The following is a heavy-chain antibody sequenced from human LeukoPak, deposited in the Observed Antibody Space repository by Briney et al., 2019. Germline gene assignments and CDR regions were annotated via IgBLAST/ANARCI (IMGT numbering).Heavy chain of an antibody. Sequence: QPGGSLRLSCAGSGFTFNIYGIHWVRQAPGKGLGWVADISYDGSNKYYADSVKGRFTISRDNSNNTLYLQMNSLRVEDTAVYYCARGLNRYFTTVTPLGDYWGQGTPVTVSS. V-gene: IGHV3-30-3*01. CDR2: ISYDGSNK. J-gene: IGHJ4*02. D-gene: IGHD4-17*01. CDR3: ARGLNRYFTTVTPLGDY. CDR1: GFTFNIYG.